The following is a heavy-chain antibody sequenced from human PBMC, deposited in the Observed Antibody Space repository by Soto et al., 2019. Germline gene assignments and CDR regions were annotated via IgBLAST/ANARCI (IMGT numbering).Heavy chain of an antibody. CDR1: GFTFSSYS. V-gene: IGHV3-21*01. J-gene: IGHJ5*02. CDR2: ISSSSSYI. CDR3: ARDFTFGGP. D-gene: IGHD3-16*01. Sequence: EVQLVESGGGLVKPGGSLRLSCAASGFTFSSYSMNWVRQAPGKGLEWVSSISSSSSYIYYADSVKGRFTISRDNAKNSLYRHMYSLRAEDTALYYRARDFTFGGPSGQGTLVTVSS.